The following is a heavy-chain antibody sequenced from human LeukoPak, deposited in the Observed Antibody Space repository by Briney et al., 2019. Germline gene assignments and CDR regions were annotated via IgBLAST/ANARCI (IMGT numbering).Heavy chain of an antibody. Sequence: GGSLRLSCAASGFSFNTYWMSWVRQAPGKGLEWVSAISGSGGSTYYADSVKGRFTISRDNSKNTLYLQMNSLRAEDTAVYYCAKHNILTGYYDYWGQGTLVTVSS. J-gene: IGHJ4*02. D-gene: IGHD3-9*01. CDR3: AKHNILTGYYDY. CDR1: GFSFNTYW. CDR2: ISGSGGST. V-gene: IGHV3-23*01.